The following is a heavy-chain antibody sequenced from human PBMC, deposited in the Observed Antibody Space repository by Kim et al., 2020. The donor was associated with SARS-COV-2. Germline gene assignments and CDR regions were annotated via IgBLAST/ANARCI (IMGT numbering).Heavy chain of an antibody. V-gene: IGHV3-64*01. Sequence: GGSLRLSCAASGFTFSNFAMHWVRQAPGKGLEYVSCISSNGGSTFYANSVKGRFTIARDNSKNTVYLQMDSLRTEDMAVYYCARAWWERDDSCGPSGYWG. J-gene: IGHJ4*01. D-gene: IGHD3-22*01. CDR1: GFTFSNFA. CDR2: ISSNGGST. CDR3: ARAWWERDDSCGPSGY.